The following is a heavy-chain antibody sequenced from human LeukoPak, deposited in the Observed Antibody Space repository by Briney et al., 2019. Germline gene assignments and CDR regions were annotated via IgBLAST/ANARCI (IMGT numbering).Heavy chain of an antibody. D-gene: IGHD3-3*01. CDR3: ARGITISGVVYSFDP. CDR2: IYPGDSET. CDR1: GYRFTSYW. J-gene: IGHJ5*02. Sequence: GESLKISCKGSGYRFTSYWIGWVRQMPGKGLEWVGIIYPGDSETTYSPSFQGQVIISADKSISTAYLQWSSLKASDTVMYYCARGITISGVVYSFDPWGQGTLVTVSS. V-gene: IGHV5-51*01.